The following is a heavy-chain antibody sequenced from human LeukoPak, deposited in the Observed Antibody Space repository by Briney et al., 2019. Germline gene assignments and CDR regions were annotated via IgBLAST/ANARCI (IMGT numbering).Heavy chain of an antibody. Sequence: PSETLSLTCTVSGGSISSGSYYWSWIRQPPGKGLEWIGYIYYSGSTNYNPSLKSRVTISVDTSKNLFSLKLSSVTAADTAVYYCARDPIGPYGSGSHFDYWGQGTLVTVSS. CDR3: ARDPIGPYGSGSHFDY. CDR2: IYYSGST. J-gene: IGHJ4*02. V-gene: IGHV4-61*01. CDR1: GGSISSGSYY. D-gene: IGHD3-10*01.